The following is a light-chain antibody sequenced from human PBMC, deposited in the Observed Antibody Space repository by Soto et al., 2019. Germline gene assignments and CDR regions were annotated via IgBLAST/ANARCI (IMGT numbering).Light chain of an antibody. Sequence: DIQMTQSPSSLSASVGDRVSITCRASQSIGSYVNWYQHKPGKAPRLLIFAASSLHSGVPSRFSGSGSGTDFTLTISSLQPEDFATYFCQQSYRTPLTFGGGTRVEI. CDR2: AAS. CDR3: QQSYRTPLT. V-gene: IGKV1-39*01. CDR1: QSIGSY. J-gene: IGKJ4*01.